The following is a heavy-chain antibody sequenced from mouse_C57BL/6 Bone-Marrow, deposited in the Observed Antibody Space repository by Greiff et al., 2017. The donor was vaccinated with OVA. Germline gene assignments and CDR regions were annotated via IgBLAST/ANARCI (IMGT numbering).Heavy chain of an antibody. CDR1: GYTFTSYW. D-gene: IGHD1-1*01. J-gene: IGHJ4*01. CDR2: INPSNGGT. V-gene: IGHV1-53*01. CDR3: AISVYYGSSYYAMDY. Sequence: QVQLQQPGTELVKPGASVKLSCKASGYTFTSYWMHWVKQRPGQGLEWIGNINPSNGGTTYNEKFKSKATLTVDKYSSTASMQLSSLTSEDSAVYYCAISVYYGSSYYAMDYWGQGTSVTVSS.